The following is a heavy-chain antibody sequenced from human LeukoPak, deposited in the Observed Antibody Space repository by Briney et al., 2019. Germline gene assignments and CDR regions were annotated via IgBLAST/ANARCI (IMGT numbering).Heavy chain of an antibody. CDR3: AKSGLNRFDY. J-gene: IGHJ4*02. D-gene: IGHD2-15*01. V-gene: IGHV3-48*01. CDR1: GFTFSSYS. CDR2: ISTSSTTI. Sequence: PGGSLRLSCAASGFTFSSYSMNWVRQAPGKGLEWLSYISTSSTTIYYADSVKGRFTISRDNSKNTLYLQMNSLRAEDTAVYYCAKSGLNRFDYWGQGTLVSVSS.